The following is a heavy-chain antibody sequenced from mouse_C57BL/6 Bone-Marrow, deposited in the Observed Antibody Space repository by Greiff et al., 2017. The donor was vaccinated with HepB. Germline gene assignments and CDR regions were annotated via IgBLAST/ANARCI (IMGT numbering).Heavy chain of an antibody. J-gene: IGHJ1*03. CDR3: VSAVVGWYFDV. Sequence: DVKLQESGAELVRPGASVKLSCTASGFNIKDDYMHWVKQRPEQGLEWIGWIDPENGDTEYASKFQGKATITADTSSNTAYLQLSSLTSEDTAVYYCVSAVVGWYFDVWGTGTTVTVSS. D-gene: IGHD1-1*01. V-gene: IGHV14-4*01. CDR2: IDPENGDT. CDR1: GFNIKDDY.